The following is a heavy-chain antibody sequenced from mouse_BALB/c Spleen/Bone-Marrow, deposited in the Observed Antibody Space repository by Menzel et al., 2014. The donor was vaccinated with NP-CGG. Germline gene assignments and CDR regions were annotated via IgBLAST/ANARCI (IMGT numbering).Heavy chain of an antibody. Sequence: LVESGPERVKPGASVKMSCKASGYTFTSYVMHWVKQKPGQGLEWIGYINPYNDGTKYNEKFKGKATLTSDKSSSTAYMELSSLTSEDSAVYYCASPYYRYDGFAYWGQGTLVTVSA. CDR2: INPYNDGT. CDR1: GYTFTSYV. CDR3: ASPYYRYDGFAY. D-gene: IGHD2-14*01. V-gene: IGHV1-14*01. J-gene: IGHJ3*01.